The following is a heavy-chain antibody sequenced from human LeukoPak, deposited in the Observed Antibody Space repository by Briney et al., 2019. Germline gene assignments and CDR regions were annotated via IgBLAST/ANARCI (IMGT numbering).Heavy chain of an antibody. V-gene: IGHV7-4-1*02. CDR3: ARKSVAATPRDIVYQYYSMDV. D-gene: IGHD2-15*01. J-gene: IGHJ6*03. CDR2: INTNTGNP. Sequence: ASVKVSCKASGYTFTSYAMNWVRQAPGQGLEWMGWINTNTGNPTYAQGFTGRFVFSLDTSVSTAYLQISSLKAEDTAVYYCARKSVAATPRDIVYQYYSMDVWGKGTTVTISS. CDR1: GYTFTSYA.